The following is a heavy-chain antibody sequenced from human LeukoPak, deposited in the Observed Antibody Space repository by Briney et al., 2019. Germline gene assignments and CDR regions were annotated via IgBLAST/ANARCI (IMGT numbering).Heavy chain of an antibody. V-gene: IGHV3-48*01. CDR3: ARDGSAAGNPIDY. CDR1: GFTFSSYN. Sequence: GGSLRLSCAASGFTFSSYNMNWVRQAPGKGLEWVSYISSSSSTIYYADSVKGRFTISRDNAKNSLYLQMNSLRAEDTAVYYCARDGSAAGNPIDYWGQGTLVTVSS. CDR2: ISSSSSTI. J-gene: IGHJ4*02. D-gene: IGHD6-13*01.